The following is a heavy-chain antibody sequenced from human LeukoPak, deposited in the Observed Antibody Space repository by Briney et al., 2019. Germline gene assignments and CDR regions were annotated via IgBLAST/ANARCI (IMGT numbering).Heavy chain of an antibody. D-gene: IGHD4-11*01. CDR3: ARSGGLQKFDY. J-gene: IGHJ4*02. CDR1: EFTFSNYA. V-gene: IGHV3-30-3*01. Sequence: PGGSLRLSCAASEFTFSNYALHWVRQAPGKGLQWVAVISYDGNTIHYADSVKGRFIISRDTSKNRLYLQMNSLRAEDTAVYYCARSGGLQKFDYWGQGTLVTVSS. CDR2: ISYDGNTI.